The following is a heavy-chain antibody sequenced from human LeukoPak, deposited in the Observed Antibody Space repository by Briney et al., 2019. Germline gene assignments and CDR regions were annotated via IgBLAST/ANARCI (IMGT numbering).Heavy chain of an antibody. J-gene: IGHJ4*02. CDR2: FIPIIGVG. D-gene: IGHD4-17*01. Sequence: SVNLSRKASGGTFTSYAISWGRQSPGQGVEWMGRFIPIIGVGNYAQNFQDRVTITTDESTSTTYYHLSSLMSEDKADVYCAGIEDYGDYVRDYWGQGRQVTVSS. CDR1: GGTFTSYA. CDR3: AGIEDYGDYVRDY. V-gene: IGHV1-69*04.